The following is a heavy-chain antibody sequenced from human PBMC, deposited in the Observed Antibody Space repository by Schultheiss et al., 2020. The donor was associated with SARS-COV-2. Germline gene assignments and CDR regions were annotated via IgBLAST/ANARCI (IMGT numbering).Heavy chain of an antibody. CDR3: AREEYDFWSANAFDI. CDR2: ISWNSGSI. D-gene: IGHD3-3*01. CDR1: GFTVSSNY. V-gene: IGHV3-66*03. J-gene: IGHJ3*02. Sequence: GGSLRLSCAASGFTVSSNYMSWVRQAPGKGLEWVSGISWNSGSIGYADSVKGRFTISRDNSKNTLYLQMNSLRAEDTAVYYCAREEYDFWSANAFDIWGQGTMVTVSS.